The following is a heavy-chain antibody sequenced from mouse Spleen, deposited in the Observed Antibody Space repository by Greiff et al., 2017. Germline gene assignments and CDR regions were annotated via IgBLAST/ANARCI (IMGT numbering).Heavy chain of an antibody. Sequence: VQLKQSGPELVKPGASVKMSCKASGYTFTDYNMHWVKQSHGKSLEWIGYINPNNGGTSYNQKFKGKATLTVNKSSSTAYMELRSLTSEDSAVYYCARGYDYDLAWFAYWGQGTLVTVSA. V-gene: IGHV1-22*01. D-gene: IGHD2-4*01. J-gene: IGHJ3*01. CDR3: ARGYDYDLAWFAY. CDR2: INPNNGGT. CDR1: GYTFTDYN.